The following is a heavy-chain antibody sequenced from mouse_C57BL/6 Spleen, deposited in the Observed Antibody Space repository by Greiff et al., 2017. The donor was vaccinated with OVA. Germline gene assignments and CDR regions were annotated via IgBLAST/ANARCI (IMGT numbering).Heavy chain of an antibody. D-gene: IGHD2-3*01. CDR1: GYTFTSYW. CDR3: ASYDGYSFAY. V-gene: IGHV1-52*01. J-gene: IGHJ3*01. CDR2: IDPSDSET. Sequence: VQLQQPGAELVRPGSSVKLSCKASGYTFTSYWMHWVKQRPIQGLEWIGNIDPSDSETHYNQKFKDKATLTVDKSSSTAYMQLRSLTSEDSAVYYCASYDGYSFAYWGQGTLVTVSA.